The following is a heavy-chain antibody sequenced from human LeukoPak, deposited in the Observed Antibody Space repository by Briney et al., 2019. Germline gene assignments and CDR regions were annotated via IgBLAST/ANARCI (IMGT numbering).Heavy chain of an antibody. CDR1: GFTFSSYA. CDR2: ISGSGGST. Sequence: TGGSLTLSCAASGFTFSSYAMSWVRQAPGKGLEWVAAISGSGGSTYYPDSVKGRLTISRDNSKNTLYLQMNSLRAEDTAVYYCAKVVEGSGWWVAYWGQRPRVTVSS. D-gene: IGHD6-19*01. J-gene: IGHJ4*02. V-gene: IGHV3-23*01. CDR3: AKVVEGSGWWVAY.